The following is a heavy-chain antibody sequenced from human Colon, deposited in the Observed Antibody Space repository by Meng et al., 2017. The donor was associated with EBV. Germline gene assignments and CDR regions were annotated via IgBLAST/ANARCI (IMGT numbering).Heavy chain of an antibody. CDR3: ARRLAALDY. CDR2: INYSGNT. J-gene: IGHJ4*02. V-gene: IGHV4-34*01. CDR1: GGSFRGYY. Sequence: QVQLQQWGAGLLKPSAXLSLSCAVYGGSFRGYYWTWIRQPPGKGLEWVAEINYSGNTNYSPSLKSRVTISIDTSKNQFSLKLSSVTAADTAIYYCARRLAALDYWGQGTLVTVSS. D-gene: IGHD6-19*01.